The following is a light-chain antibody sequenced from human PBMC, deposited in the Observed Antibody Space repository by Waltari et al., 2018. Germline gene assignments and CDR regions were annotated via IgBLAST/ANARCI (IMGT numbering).Light chain of an antibody. J-gene: IGKJ4*01. Sequence: CRASQTINNHFLVWYQQKPGQAPRLLIHGASSRATGFPDRFSGSGSGTDFTLTISRLEPEDVAVYYCQQYDGSILTFGGGTKVEI. CDR2: GAS. CDR1: QTINNHF. CDR3: QQYDGSILT. V-gene: IGKV3-20*01.